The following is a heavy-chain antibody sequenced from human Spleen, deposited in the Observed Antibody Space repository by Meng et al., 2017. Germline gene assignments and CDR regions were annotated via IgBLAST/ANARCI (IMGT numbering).Heavy chain of an antibody. V-gene: IGHV2-5*01. J-gene: IGHJ4*02. CDR2: IYWNDDK. D-gene: IGHD4-17*01. CDR3: TQKTFYGDYLFDY. CDR1: WFPLTTTVVG. Sequence: SGPTLVKPTQTPTLTCTFSWFPLTTTVVGVGWIRQPPGKALEWLALIYWNDDKRYSPSLKSRIIITKGTSKNQVVLTMANVDPVDTATYYCTQKTFYGDYLFDYWGQGTLVTVSS.